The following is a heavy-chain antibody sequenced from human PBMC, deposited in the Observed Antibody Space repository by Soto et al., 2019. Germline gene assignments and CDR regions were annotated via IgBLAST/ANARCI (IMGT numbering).Heavy chain of an antibody. V-gene: IGHV4-59*01. J-gene: IGHJ6*02. Sequence: SETLSLTCTVSGGSISSYYWSWIRQPPGKGLEWIGYIYYSGSTNYNPSLKSRVTISVDTSKNQFSLKLSSATAADTAVYYCARDTIAAAGNYYYYYGMDVWGQGTTVTVSS. CDR2: IYYSGST. D-gene: IGHD6-13*01. CDR3: ARDTIAAAGNYYYYYGMDV. CDR1: GGSISSYY.